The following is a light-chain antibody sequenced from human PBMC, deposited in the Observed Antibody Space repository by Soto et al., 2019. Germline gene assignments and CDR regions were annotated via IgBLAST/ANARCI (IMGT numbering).Light chain of an antibody. Sequence: QSVLTQPASVSGSPGQSIAISCTGTSSDVGGYNYVSWYQQHPGKAPKVIIYAVSDRPPGVSNRFSGSKSDNTASLPISGLQAEDEADYYCCSYTNSNTLVFGTGTKLTVL. V-gene: IGLV2-14*01. J-gene: IGLJ1*01. CDR3: CSYTNSNTLV. CDR1: SSDVGGYNY. CDR2: AVS.